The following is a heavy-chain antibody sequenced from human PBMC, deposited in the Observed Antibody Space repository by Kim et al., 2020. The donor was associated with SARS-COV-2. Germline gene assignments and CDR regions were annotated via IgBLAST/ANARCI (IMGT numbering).Heavy chain of an antibody. Sequence: GGSLRLSCAASGFTFSSYAMHWVRQAPDKGLEWVAFISYDGSNKYYADSVKGRFTISRDNSKNTLYLQMNSLRAEDTAVYYCARSASATGDYWGQGTLVTVSS. V-gene: IGHV3-30-3*01. J-gene: IGHJ4*02. CDR3: ARSASATGDY. CDR1: GFTFSSYA. CDR2: ISYDGSNK.